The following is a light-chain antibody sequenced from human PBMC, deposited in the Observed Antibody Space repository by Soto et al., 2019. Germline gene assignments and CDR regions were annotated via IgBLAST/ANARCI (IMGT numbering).Light chain of an antibody. Sequence: DIQMTQSPSSLSASVGDRVTITCRASQTINNCLNWYQQKPGKAPKLLIYAASSLQSGVPSRFSGSGSGTDFTLTISSLRREDFATYYCQQSYSTSEWTFGQGTKVDIK. V-gene: IGKV1-39*01. J-gene: IGKJ1*01. CDR2: AAS. CDR3: QQSYSTSEWT. CDR1: QTINNC.